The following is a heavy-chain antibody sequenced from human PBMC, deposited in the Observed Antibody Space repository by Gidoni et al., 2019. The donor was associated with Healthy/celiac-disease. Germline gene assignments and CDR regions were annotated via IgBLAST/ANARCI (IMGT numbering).Heavy chain of an antibody. CDR3: AGGYSSGWYSPPPPYYFDY. V-gene: IGHV4-59*01. D-gene: IGHD6-19*01. J-gene: IGHJ4*02. CDR2: IYYSGST. CDR1: GCSISSYY. Sequence: QVQLQESGPGLVKPSETLSLTCTVSGCSISSYYWSWIRQPPGKGLEWIGYIYYSGSTNYNPSLKSRVTISVDTSKNQFSLKLSSVTAADTAVYYCAGGYSSGWYSPPPPYYFDYWGQGTLVTVSS.